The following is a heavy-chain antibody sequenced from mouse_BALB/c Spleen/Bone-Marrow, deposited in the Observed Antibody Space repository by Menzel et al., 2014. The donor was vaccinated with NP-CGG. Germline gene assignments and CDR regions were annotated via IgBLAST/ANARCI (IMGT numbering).Heavy chain of an antibody. CDR1: GLTFSSYG. D-gene: IGHD2-1*01. J-gene: IGHJ2*01. V-gene: IGHV5-6-3*01. CDR2: INSNGGST. Sequence: EVKVEESGGGLVQPGGSLKLSCAASGLTFSSYGMSWVRQTPDKRLELVASINSNGGSTYYPDSVKGRFTISRDNAKNTLSLQMSSLKSEDTAMYYCARGNYGNYVDYFDYWGQGTTLTVSS. CDR3: ARGNYGNYVDYFDY.